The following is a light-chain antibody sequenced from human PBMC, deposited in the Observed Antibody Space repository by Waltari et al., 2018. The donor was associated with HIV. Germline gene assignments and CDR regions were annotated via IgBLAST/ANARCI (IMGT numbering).Light chain of an antibody. CDR3: QQRSNWPLT. Sequence: EIVLTQSPATLSLSPGERATLSCRASQSVSSYLAWYQQKPGQAPRLLIYDASNRATGSPARVSGSGYGTDLTLTISSLEPEDFAVYYCQQRSNWPLTFGGGTKVEIK. V-gene: IGKV3-11*01. J-gene: IGKJ4*01. CDR2: DAS. CDR1: QSVSSY.